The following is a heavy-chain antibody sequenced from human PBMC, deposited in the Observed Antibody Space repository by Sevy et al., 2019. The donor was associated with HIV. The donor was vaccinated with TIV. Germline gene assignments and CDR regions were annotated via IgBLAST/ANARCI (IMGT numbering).Heavy chain of an antibody. V-gene: IGHV1-2*02. J-gene: IGHJ4*02. CDR3: ARGGSGGNY. D-gene: IGHD3-10*01. Sequence: ASVKVSCKASGYTFSDYWIYWIRQAPGQGFEWMGWINPVDNDKRCAQQFQGRVTMTTDTSINTAYMEVYRLTSDDTAEYYCARGGSGGNYWGQGTLVTVSS. CDR2: INPVDNDK. CDR1: GYTFSDYW.